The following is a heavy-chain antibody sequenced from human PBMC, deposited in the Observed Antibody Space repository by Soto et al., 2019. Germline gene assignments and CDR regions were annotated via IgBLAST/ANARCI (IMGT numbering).Heavy chain of an antibody. V-gene: IGHV4-31*03. CDR1: GGSISRGGYY. CDR3: ARDSVGCSGGSCYSENAFDI. J-gene: IGHJ3*02. CDR2: IYYSGST. Sequence: ASETLSLTSTVSGGSISRGGYYWSWIRQHPGKGLEWIGYIYYSGSTYYNPSLKSRVTISVDTSKNQFSLKLSSVTAADTAVHYCARDSVGCSGGSCYSENAFDIWGQGTMVTVSS. D-gene: IGHD2-15*01.